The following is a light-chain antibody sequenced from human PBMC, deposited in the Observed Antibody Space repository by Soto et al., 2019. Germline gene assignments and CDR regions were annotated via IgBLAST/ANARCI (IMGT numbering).Light chain of an antibody. Sequence: EIVLTQSPATLSLSPGERATLSCRASQSISGYLAWYQQKPGQAPRLLIYDASNRATGIPARFSGSWSGTDFTLTISRLAPEDVAVYCWQQRGNWPPYTFGQGTQLEIK. V-gene: IGKV3-11*01. CDR3: QQRGNWPPYT. CDR2: DAS. J-gene: IGKJ2*01. CDR1: QSISGY.